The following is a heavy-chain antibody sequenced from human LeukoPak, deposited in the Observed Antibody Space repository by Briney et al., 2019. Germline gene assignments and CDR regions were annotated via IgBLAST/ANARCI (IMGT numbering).Heavy chain of an antibody. CDR2: IYYSGST. D-gene: IGHD3-10*01. CDR3: ARGYYGSGSSHWFDP. CDR1: GGSISSYY. V-gene: IGHV4-59*01. Sequence: SETLSLTCTVSGGSISSYYWSWIRQPPGKGLEWIGYIYYSGSTNYNPSLKSRVTISVDTSKNQFSLKLSSVTAADTAVYYCARGYYGSGSSHWFDPWGQGTLVTVSS. J-gene: IGHJ5*02.